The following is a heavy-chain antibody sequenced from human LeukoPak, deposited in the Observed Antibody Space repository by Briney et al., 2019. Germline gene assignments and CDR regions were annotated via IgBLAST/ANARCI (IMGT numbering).Heavy chain of an antibody. D-gene: IGHD3-16*01. V-gene: IGHV3-21*01. CDR3: AREGAPY. J-gene: IGHJ4*02. Sequence: LEWVSAIDPSSTYIYYADSVKGRFTISRDNAENSLYLQMNSLRVEDTAVYYCAREGAPYWGQGTLVTVSS. CDR2: IDPSSTYI.